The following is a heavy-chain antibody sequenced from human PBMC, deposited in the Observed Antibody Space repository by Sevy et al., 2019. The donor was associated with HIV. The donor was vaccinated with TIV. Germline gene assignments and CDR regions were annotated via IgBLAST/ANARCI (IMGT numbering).Heavy chain of an antibody. CDR2: ISYDGSNK. CDR3: AKGVVAWFDP. D-gene: IGHD2-15*01. CDR1: GFTFSSYG. Sequence: GGSLRLSCAASGFTFSSYGMHWVRQAPGKGLEWGAVISYDGSNKYYADSVKGRFTISRDNSKNTLYLQMNSLRAEDTAVYYCAKGVVAWFDPWGQGTLVTVSS. V-gene: IGHV3-30*18. J-gene: IGHJ5*02.